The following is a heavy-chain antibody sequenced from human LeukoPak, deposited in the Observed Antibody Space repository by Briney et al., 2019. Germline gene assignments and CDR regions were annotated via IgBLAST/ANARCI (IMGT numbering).Heavy chain of an antibody. V-gene: IGHV3-15*05. CDR3: ATGSRGDF. Sequence: GGSLRLSCAASGFTFSSYAMSWVRQAPGQGLEWIGLIKRKSDGGTTQYGPPMEGRFTISRDDSKETLYLQMDGVKTEDTAVYYCATGSRGDFWGQGTLVTVSS. CDR2: IKRKSDGGTT. J-gene: IGHJ4*02. D-gene: IGHD2-2*01. CDR1: GFTFSSYA.